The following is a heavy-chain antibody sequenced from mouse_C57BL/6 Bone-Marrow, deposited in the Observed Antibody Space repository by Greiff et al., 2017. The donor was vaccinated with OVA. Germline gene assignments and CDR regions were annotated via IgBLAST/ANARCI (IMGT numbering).Heavy chain of an antibody. D-gene: IGHD1-1*01. V-gene: IGHV1-69*01. Sequence: QVQLQQPGAELVMPGASVKLSCKASGYTFTSYWMHWVKQRPGQGLEWIGEIDPSDSYTNYNQKFKGKSTLTVDKSSSTAYMQLSSLTSEDSAVYYCARGFRIYYYGSSFAYWGQGTLVTVSA. CDR1: GYTFTSYW. CDR3: ARGFRIYYYGSSFAY. CDR2: IDPSDSYT. J-gene: IGHJ3*01.